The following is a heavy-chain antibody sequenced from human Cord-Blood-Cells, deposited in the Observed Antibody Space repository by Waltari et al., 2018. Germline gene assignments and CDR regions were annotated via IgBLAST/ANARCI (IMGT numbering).Heavy chain of an antibody. CDR1: GGSFSGYY. J-gene: IGHJ4*02. Sequence: QVQLQQWGAGPLKPSETLYLTCAVYGGSFSGYYWSSIRQPPGKGLEWIGEINHSGSTNYNPSLKSRVTISVDTSKNQFSLKLSSVTAADTAVYYCARGRQLGIVLPYYFDYWGQGTLVTVSS. CDR3: ARGRQLGIVLPYYFDY. CDR2: INHSGST. D-gene: IGHD7-27*01. V-gene: IGHV4-34*01.